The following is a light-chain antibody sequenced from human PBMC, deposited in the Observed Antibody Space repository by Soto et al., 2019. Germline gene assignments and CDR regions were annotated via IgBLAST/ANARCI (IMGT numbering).Light chain of an antibody. CDR1: QSISNW. V-gene: IGKV1-5*03. CDR3: HRYSSYSWR. CDR2: KAS. Sequence: DIQMTHSPSSLSASVGDRGTITCRASQSISNWLAWYQQKPGEAPKLLIYKASNLENGVPSRFSGSGSGTEFTLTIRSLQSDDFATYYCHRYSSYSWRFAQGTKVDIK. J-gene: IGKJ1*01.